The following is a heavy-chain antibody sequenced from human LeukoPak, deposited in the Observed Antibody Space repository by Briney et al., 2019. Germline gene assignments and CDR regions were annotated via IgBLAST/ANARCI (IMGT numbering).Heavy chain of an antibody. J-gene: IGHJ1*01. CDR1: GFTFSRYA. CDR2: ITDSGGRT. V-gene: IGHV3-23*01. Sequence: GGSLRLSCAASGFTFSRYAMTWVRQAPGKGLEWVSTITDSGGRTFYADSLKGRFTISRDNSKKMLYLQMNSLRAEDTAVYYCAKDPYYYDGSGYYYEYFLHWGQGTLVTVSS. CDR3: AKDPYYYDGSGYYYEYFLH. D-gene: IGHD3-22*01.